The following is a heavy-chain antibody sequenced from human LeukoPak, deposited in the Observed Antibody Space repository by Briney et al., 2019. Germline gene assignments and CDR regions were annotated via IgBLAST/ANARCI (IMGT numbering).Heavy chain of an antibody. V-gene: IGHV3-23*03. J-gene: IGHJ4*02. CDR1: GFTFSSHA. CDR2: IDISGSST. Sequence: GGSLRLSCAASGFTFSSHAMCWVRQAPGKGLEWVSSIDISGSSTYYADSVQGRFTISRDNSKNTLYLEMNSLRAEDTALYYCANEVRPNDYWGQGTLVTVSS. D-gene: IGHD1-1*01. CDR3: ANEVRPNDY.